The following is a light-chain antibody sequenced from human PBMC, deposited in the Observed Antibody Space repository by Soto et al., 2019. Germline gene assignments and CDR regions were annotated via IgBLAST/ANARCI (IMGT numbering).Light chain of an antibody. V-gene: IGLV2-14*01. CDR2: EVS. CDR1: SSDIGGYNY. J-gene: IGLJ1*01. Sequence: QSALTQPASVSGSPGQSITISCTGTSSDIGGYNYVSWYQQYPGKAPKLMIYEVSNRPSGVSNRFSGSKSGNTASLTISGLQAEDEADYYCSSYTSISTPYVFGTGTKLTVL. CDR3: SSYTSISTPYV.